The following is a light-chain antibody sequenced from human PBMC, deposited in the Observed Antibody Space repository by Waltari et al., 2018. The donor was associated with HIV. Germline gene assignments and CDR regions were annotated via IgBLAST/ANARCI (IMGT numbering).Light chain of an antibody. CDR3: QSYDSRLSAVV. J-gene: IGLJ2*01. CDR1: SSNIGTDYE. V-gene: IGLV1-40*01. Sequence: QSVLTQPPSVSGAPGQRVTISCTGSSSNIGTDYEVTSYQHLPETVHKLLIYGNNNRPSGVPDRFSGSKSGTSASLAITGLQAEDETDYYCQSYDSRLSAVVFGGGTKLTVL. CDR2: GNN.